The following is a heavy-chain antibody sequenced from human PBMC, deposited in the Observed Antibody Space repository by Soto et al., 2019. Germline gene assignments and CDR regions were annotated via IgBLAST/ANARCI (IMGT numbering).Heavy chain of an antibody. CDR3: ATIRGGATSYLDY. Sequence: QLQLQESGPGLVKPSETLSLTCTVSGGSISSSSYYWGWIRQPPGKGLEWIGSIYYSGSTYYNPSLKSRVTISVDTSKNQFSLKLSSVTAEDTEVYYCATIRGGATSYLDYLGQGTLVTVSS. CDR1: GGSISSSSYY. D-gene: IGHD1-26*01. CDR2: IYYSGST. V-gene: IGHV4-39*01. J-gene: IGHJ4*02.